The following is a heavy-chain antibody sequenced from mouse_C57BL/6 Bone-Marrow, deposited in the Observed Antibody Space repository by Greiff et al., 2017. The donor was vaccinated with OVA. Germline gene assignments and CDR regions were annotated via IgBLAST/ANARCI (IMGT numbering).Heavy chain of an antibody. CDR2: IHPNSGST. D-gene: IGHD4-1*01. J-gene: IGHJ3*01. CDR1: GYTFTSYW. V-gene: IGHV1-64*01. Sequence: QVQLKQPGAELVKPGASVKLSCKASGYTFTSYWMHWVKQRPGQGLEWIGMIHPNSGSTNYNEKFKSKATLTVDKSSSTAYMQLSSLTSEDSAVYYCARDRNWVAWFAYWGQGTLVTVSA. CDR3: ARDRNWVAWFAY.